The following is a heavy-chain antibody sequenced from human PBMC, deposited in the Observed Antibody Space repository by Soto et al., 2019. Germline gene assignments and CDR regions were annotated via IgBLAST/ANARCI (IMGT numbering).Heavy chain of an antibody. J-gene: IGHJ6*03. V-gene: IGHV1-8*01. CDR2: MNPNSGNT. CDR1: GYTFTSYD. CDR3: ARAATPSYYYYYYMEV. Sequence: ASVKVSCKASGYTFTSYDINWVRQATGQGLEWMGWMNPNSGNTGYAQKFQGRVTMTRNTSISTAYMELRSLRSDDTAVYYCARAATPSYYYYYYMEVWGKGTTVTVSS. D-gene: IGHD5-12*01.